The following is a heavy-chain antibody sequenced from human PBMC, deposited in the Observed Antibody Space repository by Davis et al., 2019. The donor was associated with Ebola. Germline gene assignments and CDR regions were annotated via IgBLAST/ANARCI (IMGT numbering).Heavy chain of an antibody. D-gene: IGHD6-13*01. V-gene: IGHV1-46*01. CDR1: GYTFTSYY. J-gene: IGHJ5*02. CDR2: INPSGGST. CDR3: ARGGSSSWGHP. Sequence: PGGSLRLSCKASGYTFTSYYMHWVRQAPGQGLEWMGIINPSGGSTSYAQKFQGRVTMTRDTSTSTVYMELSSLRSEDTAVYYCARGGSSSWGHPWGQGTLVTVSS.